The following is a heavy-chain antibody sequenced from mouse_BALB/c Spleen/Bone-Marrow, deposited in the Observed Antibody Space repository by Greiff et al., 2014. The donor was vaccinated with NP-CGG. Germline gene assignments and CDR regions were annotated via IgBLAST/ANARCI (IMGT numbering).Heavy chain of an antibody. CDR1: GFDFSRYW. CDR3: SRLGYYGGFAY. D-gene: IGHD2-3*01. V-gene: IGHV4-1*02. CDR2: INPDSSTI. Sequence: VQLQQPGGGLVHPGGSLKLSCAASGFDFSRYWMGWVRQAPGKGLEWIGEINPDSSTINYTPSLKDKFIISRDNAKNTLYLQMSKVRSEDTALYYCSRLGYYGGFAYWGQGTLVTVPA. J-gene: IGHJ3*01.